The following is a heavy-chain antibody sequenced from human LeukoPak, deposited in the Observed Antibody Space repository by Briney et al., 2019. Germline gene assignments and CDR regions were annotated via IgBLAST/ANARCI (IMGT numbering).Heavy chain of an antibody. D-gene: IGHD2-15*01. CDR2: INQDGSEK. CDR3: ARDHVVDGLVYDY. Sequence: PGGSLRLSCAASGFTFRSHWMSWVRQAPGKWLEWVANINQDGSEKYYVDSVKGRFTISRDNAKNSLYLQMNSLRAEDTAVYYCARDHVVDGLVYDYWGQGALVTVSS. J-gene: IGHJ4*02. V-gene: IGHV3-7*01. CDR1: GFTFRSHW.